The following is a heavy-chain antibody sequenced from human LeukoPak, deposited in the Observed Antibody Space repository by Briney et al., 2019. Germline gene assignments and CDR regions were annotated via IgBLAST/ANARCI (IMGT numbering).Heavy chain of an antibody. Sequence: SQTLSLTCTVSGGSISSGSYYWTWIRQHPGKGLEWIGYFYNSGSTYYNPSLRSRATISVDTSKNQFSLKLTSVTAADTAVYYCARDYYGSGSYVDSWGQGTLVTVSS. V-gene: IGHV4-31*03. J-gene: IGHJ4*02. CDR3: ARDYYGSGSYVDS. CDR1: GGSISSGSYY. D-gene: IGHD3-10*01. CDR2: FYNSGST.